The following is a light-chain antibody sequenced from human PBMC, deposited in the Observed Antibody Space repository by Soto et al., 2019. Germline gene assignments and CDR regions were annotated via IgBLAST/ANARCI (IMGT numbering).Light chain of an antibody. J-gene: IGKJ3*01. V-gene: IGKV1-39*01. CDR3: QQSYSTLGIT. Sequence: DIQMTQSPSSLSASVGDRVTITCRASQSISSYLNWYQHKPGKAPKLLIYAASSLQSGVPSRFSGSGSGTDFPLNISSLQPEDFATYYCQQSYSTLGITFGPGTKVDIK. CDR2: AAS. CDR1: QSISSY.